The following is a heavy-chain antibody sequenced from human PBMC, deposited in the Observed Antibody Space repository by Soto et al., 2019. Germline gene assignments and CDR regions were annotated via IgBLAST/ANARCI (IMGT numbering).Heavy chain of an antibody. J-gene: IGHJ4*02. CDR1: GFTFGDYA. V-gene: IGHV3-49*04. CDR3: TRKGPHIDY. CDR2: TRSKAYGGTT. Sequence: GGSLRLSCTASGFTFGDYAMSWVRQAPGKGLEWVGFTRSKAYGGTTEYAASVKGRFTISRDDSKSIAYLQMNSLKTEDTAVYYCTRKGPHIDYWGQGTLVTVSS.